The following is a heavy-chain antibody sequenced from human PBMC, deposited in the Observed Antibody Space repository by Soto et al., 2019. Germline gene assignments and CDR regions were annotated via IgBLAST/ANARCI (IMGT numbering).Heavy chain of an antibody. CDR3: AKDGYSYGYYFDY. CDR2: ISGSGGST. Sequence: GGSLRLSCAASGFTFSSYAMSWVRQAPGKGLEWVSAISGSGGSTYYADSVKGRFTISRDNSKNTLYLQMNSLRAEDAAVYYCAKDGYSYGYYFDYWGQGTLVTVSS. V-gene: IGHV3-23*01. CDR1: GFTFSSYA. D-gene: IGHD5-18*01. J-gene: IGHJ4*02.